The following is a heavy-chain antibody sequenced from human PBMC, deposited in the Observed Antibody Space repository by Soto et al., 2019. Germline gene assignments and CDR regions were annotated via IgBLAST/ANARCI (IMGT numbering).Heavy chain of an antibody. CDR3: ARQFHYDSSGYYYAY. CDR1: GGTFNRNT. V-gene: IGHV1-69*01. CDR2: IIPIFGTA. Sequence: QVQLVQSGAEVKKPESSVKVSCKASGGTFNRNTISWVRQAPGQGLEWMGGIIPIFGTANYAQKFQGRVTITADESTSTAYMELSRLRSEDTAVYYCARQFHYDSSGYYYAYWGQGTLVTVSS. J-gene: IGHJ4*02. D-gene: IGHD3-22*01.